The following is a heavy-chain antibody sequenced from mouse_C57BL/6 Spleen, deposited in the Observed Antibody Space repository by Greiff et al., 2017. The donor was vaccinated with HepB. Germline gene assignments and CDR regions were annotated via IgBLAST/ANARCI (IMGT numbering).Heavy chain of an antibody. CDR2: ISSGRSTI. J-gene: IGHJ4*01. D-gene: IGHD1-1*02. Sequence: EVKLMESGGGLVKPGGSLKLSCAASGFTFSDYGMHWVRQAPEKGLEWVAYISSGRSTIYYADTVKGRFTISRDNAKNTLFLQMTSLRSEDTAMYYCARYGHYAMDYWGQGTSVTVSS. V-gene: IGHV5-17*01. CDR3: ARYGHYAMDY. CDR1: GFTFSDYG.